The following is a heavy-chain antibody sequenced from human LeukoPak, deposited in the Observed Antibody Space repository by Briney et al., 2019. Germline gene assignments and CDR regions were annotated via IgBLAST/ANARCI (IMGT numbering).Heavy chain of an antibody. D-gene: IGHD5-18*01. J-gene: IGHJ4*02. V-gene: IGHV1-2*02. CDR2: INPNSGGT. CDR1: GYTFTDYY. CDR3: ARDRDAGYSYGYT. Sequence: AASVKVSCKASGYTFTDYYMHWVRQAPGQGLEWMGWINPNSGGTNYAQKFQGRVTMTRDTSISTAYMELSRLRSDDTAVYYCARDRDAGYSYGYTWGQGTLVTVSS.